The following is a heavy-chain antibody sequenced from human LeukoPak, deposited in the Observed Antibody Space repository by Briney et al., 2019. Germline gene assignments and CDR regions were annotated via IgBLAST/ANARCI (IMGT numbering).Heavy chain of an antibody. V-gene: IGHV1-2*02. CDR1: GYTFTGYY. CDR3: ARAPPAGYFDY. CDR2: INPNSGGT. J-gene: IGHJ4*02. Sequence: ASMKVSCMASGYTFTGYYMHWVRQAPGQGLEWMGWINPNSGGTNYAQKFQGRVTMTRDTSISTAYMELSRLRSDDTAVYYCARAPPAGYFDYWGQGTLVTVSS.